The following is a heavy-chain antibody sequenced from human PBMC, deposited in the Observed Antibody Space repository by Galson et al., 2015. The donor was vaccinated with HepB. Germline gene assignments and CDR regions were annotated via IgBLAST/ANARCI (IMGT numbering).Heavy chain of an antibody. D-gene: IGHD1-26*01. V-gene: IGHV1-46*01. CDR1: GYTFTSYY. CDR2: INPSGGST. CDR3: ARSEGVGATAYYFDY. Sequence: SVKVSCKASGYTFTSYYLHWVRQAPGQGLEWMGIINPSGGSTSYAQKFQGRVAMTRDTSTSTVYMELSSLRSEDTAVYYCARSEGVGATAYYFDYWGQGTLVTVSS. J-gene: IGHJ4*02.